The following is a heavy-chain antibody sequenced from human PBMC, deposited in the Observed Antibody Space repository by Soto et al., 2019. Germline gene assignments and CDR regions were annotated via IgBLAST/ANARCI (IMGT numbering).Heavy chain of an antibody. J-gene: IGHJ5*02. CDR1: ADTFNSYS. D-gene: IGHD4-17*01. CDR2: ITPVFGTA. CDR3: ARSLEGTTVTNWFDP. Sequence: QVQLVQSGAEVKKPGSSVKVSCKASADTFNSYSLSWLRQAPGQRLEWMGGITPVFGTADYAQSFEDRLTITADDSTSTVYMELRSLSSDDTAVYYCARSLEGTTVTNWFDPGGQGALVTVSS. V-gene: IGHV1-69*01.